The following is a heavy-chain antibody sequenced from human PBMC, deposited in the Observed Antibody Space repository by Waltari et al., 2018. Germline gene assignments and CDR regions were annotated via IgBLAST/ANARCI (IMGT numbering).Heavy chain of an antibody. Sequence: VQLLESGGGVVQPGGSLRLSCAASGFPFNNFAMNWVRQAPGEGLEWVSAVSGSGRNTYYADSVRGRFTISRDNSKNTLYLQMTSLRAEDTAVYYCAGSLGWFDPWGQGTLVTVSS. CDR1: GFPFNNFA. J-gene: IGHJ5*02. CDR2: VSGSGRNT. V-gene: IGHV3-23*01. CDR3: AGSLGWFDP.